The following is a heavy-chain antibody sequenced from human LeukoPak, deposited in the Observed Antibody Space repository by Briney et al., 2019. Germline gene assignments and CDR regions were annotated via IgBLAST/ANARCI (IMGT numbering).Heavy chain of an antibody. CDR1: GYTFTSYY. CDR2: IHAGTGDT. J-gene: IGHJ4*02. Sequence: ASVKVSCKSSGYTFTSYYMHWVRQAPGHGLEWMGWIHAGTGDTNYAQKFQGRFTMTRDTSISTLYMELNRLTSDDTAVYFCARDENWGPDYWGQGTLVTVSS. D-gene: IGHD7-27*01. CDR3: ARDENWGPDY. V-gene: IGHV1-2*02.